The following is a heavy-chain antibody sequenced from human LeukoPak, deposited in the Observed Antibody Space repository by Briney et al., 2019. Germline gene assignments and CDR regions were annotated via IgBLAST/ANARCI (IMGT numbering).Heavy chain of an antibody. D-gene: IGHD3-10*01. V-gene: IGHV4-59*08. CDR2: LYYSGST. CDR1: GGSISSYY. Sequence: SETLSLTCTVSGGSISSYYWSWIRQPPGKRREWIAYLYYSGSTNYNPSLKSRVTISVDTSKNQFSLKLSSVTAADTAVYYCARSVLLWFGESNDAFDIWGQGTMVTVSS. CDR3: ARSVLLWFGESNDAFDI. J-gene: IGHJ3*02.